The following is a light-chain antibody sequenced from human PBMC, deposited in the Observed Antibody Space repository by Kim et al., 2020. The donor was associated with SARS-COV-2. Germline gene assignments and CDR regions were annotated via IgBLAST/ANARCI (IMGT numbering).Light chain of an antibody. J-gene: IGKJ5*01. V-gene: IGKV3-15*01. Sequence: SPRERATLSCRASQSVSSNYAWYQQKPGQAPRLLIYGAATRATGSPARFSGSGYGTEFTLTISSLQSEDFAVYYCQQYNNWPPITFGQGTRLEIK. CDR2: GAA. CDR3: QQYNNWPPIT. CDR1: QSVSSN.